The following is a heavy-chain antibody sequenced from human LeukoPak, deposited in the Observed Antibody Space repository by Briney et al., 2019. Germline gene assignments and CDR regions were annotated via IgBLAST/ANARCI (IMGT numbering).Heavy chain of an antibody. J-gene: IGHJ4*02. CDR2: INPKGGT. CDR3: ARDHGSAYYRAPRH. V-gene: IGHV1-2*02. CDR1: GYTFTDYY. Sequence: ASVRVSCKSSGYTFTDYYIHWVRQAPGQRLEWMGWINPKGGTNYAQKFQGRVTMTRDTSTSTVYMELSSLRSEDTAVYYCARDHGSAYYRAPRHWGQGTLVTVSS. D-gene: IGHD3-10*01.